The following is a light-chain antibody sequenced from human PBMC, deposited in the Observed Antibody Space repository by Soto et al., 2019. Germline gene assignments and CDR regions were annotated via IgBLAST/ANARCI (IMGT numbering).Light chain of an antibody. CDR1: QAINNY. Sequence: DIQMTQSPSSMSASVGDRVTITCRASQAINNYVAWFQQKAGKAPKSLIYAASSLRTGVPSRFSASGSGTDFTLTITSLQPEDSATYYCQQYNNFPYTFGQGTKLEIK. V-gene: IGKV1-16*01. CDR3: QQYNNFPYT. CDR2: AAS. J-gene: IGKJ2*01.